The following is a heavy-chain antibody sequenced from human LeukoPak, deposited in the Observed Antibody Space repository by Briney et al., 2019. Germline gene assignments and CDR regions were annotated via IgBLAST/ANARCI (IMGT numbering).Heavy chain of an antibody. V-gene: IGHV1-46*01. Sequence: ASVEVSCKASGYTFTSYYMHWVRQAPGQGLEWMGIINPSGGSTSYAQKFQGRVTMTRDTSTSTVYMELSSLRSEDTAVYYCARGTAAIYYYYYMDVWGKGTTVTVSS. CDR1: GYTFTSYY. D-gene: IGHD2-2*01. CDR3: ARGTAAIYYYYYMDV. J-gene: IGHJ6*03. CDR2: INPSGGST.